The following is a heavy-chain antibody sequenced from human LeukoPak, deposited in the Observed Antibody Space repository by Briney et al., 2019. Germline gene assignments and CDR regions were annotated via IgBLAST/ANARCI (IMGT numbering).Heavy chain of an antibody. V-gene: IGHV3-7*03. D-gene: IGHD6-19*01. Sequence: GGFLRRSCAASGVIFSTYWMSWVRQAPGKGLEWVANIKQDGSEKYYVDSVKGRFTISRDNAKNSLYLQMNSLRADDTAVYYCARDDYNSGWDWGQGTLVTVSS. CDR3: ARDDYNSGWD. J-gene: IGHJ4*02. CDR1: GVIFSTYW. CDR2: IKQDGSEK.